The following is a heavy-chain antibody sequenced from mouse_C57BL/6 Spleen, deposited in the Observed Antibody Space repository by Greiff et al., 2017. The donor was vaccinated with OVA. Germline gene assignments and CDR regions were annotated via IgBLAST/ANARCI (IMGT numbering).Heavy chain of an antibody. V-gene: IGHV7-3*01. CDR1: GFTFTDYY. J-gene: IGHJ2*01. D-gene: IGHD1-1*01. CDR2: IRHKANGYTT. CDR3: ARSRSPYYFDY. Sequence: EVHLVESGGGLVQPGGSLSLSCAASGFTFTDYYMSWVRQPPGKALEWLGFIRHKANGYTTEYSASVKGRFTISRDNSQSILYLQMNALRAEDSATYYCARSRSPYYFDYWGQGTTRTVSS.